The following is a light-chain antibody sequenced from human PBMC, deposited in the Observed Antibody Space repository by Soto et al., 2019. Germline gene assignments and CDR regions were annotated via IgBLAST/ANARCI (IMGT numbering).Light chain of an antibody. Sequence: QSALTQPASVSGSPGQSITISCTGTSSDVGAYNYVSWYQHHPGKAPKLLIYDVSYRPSGVSSRFSGSKSGNTASLTISGLQAEDEADYYCAAWDDSLNGRVFGGGTKLTVL. CDR1: SSDVGAYNY. CDR2: DVS. J-gene: IGLJ3*02. CDR3: AAWDDSLNGRV. V-gene: IGLV2-14*01.